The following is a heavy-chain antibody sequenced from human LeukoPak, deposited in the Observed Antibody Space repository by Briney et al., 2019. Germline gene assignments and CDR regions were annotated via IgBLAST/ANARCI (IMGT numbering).Heavy chain of an antibody. Sequence: SETLSLTCAVSGYSISSGYYWGWIRQPPGKGLEWIGYIYYSGSTNYNPSLKSRVTISVDTSKNQFSLKLSSVTAADTAVYYCARVSSGYYFAFDIWGQGTMVTVSS. V-gene: IGHV4-38-2*01. CDR1: GYSISSGYY. J-gene: IGHJ3*02. CDR3: ARVSSGYYFAFDI. CDR2: IYYSGST. D-gene: IGHD3-22*01.